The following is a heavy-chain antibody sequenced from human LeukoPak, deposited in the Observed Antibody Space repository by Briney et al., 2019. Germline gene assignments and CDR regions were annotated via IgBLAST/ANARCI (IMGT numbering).Heavy chain of an antibody. CDR2: IYASGST. CDR3: ARAYSSSWYYNWFDP. D-gene: IGHD6-13*01. V-gene: IGHV4-61*02. Sequence: SETLSLTCTVSGGSIISGSYYWSWIRQPAGKGLEWIGRIYASGSTNYNPSLKSRVTISVDTSKNQFSLKLSSVTAADTAVYYCARAYSSSWYYNWFDPWGQGTLVTVSS. CDR1: GGSIISGSYY. J-gene: IGHJ5*02.